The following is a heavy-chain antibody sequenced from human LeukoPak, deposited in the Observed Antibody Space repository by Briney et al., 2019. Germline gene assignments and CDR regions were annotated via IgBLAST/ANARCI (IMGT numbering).Heavy chain of an antibody. CDR1: GYTFTSYD. V-gene: IGHV1-8*01. CDR2: MNPNSGNT. Sequence: ASVKVSCKASGYTFTSYDINWVRQATGQGLEWMGWMNPNSGNTGYAQKFQGRVTMTRNTSISTAYMELSSLRSEDTAVYYCAREEIGLRFLEWLLPNWFDPWGQGTLVTASS. CDR3: AREEIGLRFLEWLLPNWFDP. J-gene: IGHJ5*02. D-gene: IGHD3-3*01.